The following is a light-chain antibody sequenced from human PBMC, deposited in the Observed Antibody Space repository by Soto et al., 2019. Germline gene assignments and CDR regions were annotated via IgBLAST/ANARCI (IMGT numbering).Light chain of an antibody. CDR2: EVT. CDR1: SSDVGAYNF. Sequence: QSALTQPASVSGSPGQSITISCTGTSSDVGAYNFVSWYQHHPGRAPKLIIYEVTIRPSGVSNRFSGSKSGNTASLTISGLQAEDEADYYCSSFTSGNTAYVFGTGTKVTVL. CDR3: SSFTSGNTAYV. V-gene: IGLV2-14*01. J-gene: IGLJ1*01.